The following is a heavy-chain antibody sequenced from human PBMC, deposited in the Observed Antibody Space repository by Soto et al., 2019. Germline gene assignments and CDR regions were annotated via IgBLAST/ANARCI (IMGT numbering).Heavy chain of an antibody. CDR3: ARMAPPIDY. CDR1: GFTFSDYY. V-gene: IGHV3-11*04. CDR2: ISSSGSTI. Sequence: PGGPLSLSCAASGFTFSDYYMSWIRQAPGKGLEWVSYISSSGSTIYYADAGKGRFTISRDKAKNSLYLQMISLRAEDTAVYDCARMAPPIDYWGQGTLVTVSS. J-gene: IGHJ4*02.